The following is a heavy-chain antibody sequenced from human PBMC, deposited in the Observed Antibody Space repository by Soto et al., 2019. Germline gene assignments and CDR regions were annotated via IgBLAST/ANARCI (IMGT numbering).Heavy chain of an antibody. V-gene: IGHV3-21*06. CDR3: ARGDLWRYGPFDY. J-gene: IGHJ4*02. CDR1: GFTLSSYS. CDR2: ISFSSSDI. D-gene: IGHD5-18*01. Sequence: EVQLVESGGGLVKPGGSLRLSYGASGFTLSSYSMNWVRQAPGKGLEWVSFISFSSSDIYYADSVKGRFTISRDNAKNSLYLQMNSLRAEDTAVYYCARGDLWRYGPFDYWGQGTLVTVSS.